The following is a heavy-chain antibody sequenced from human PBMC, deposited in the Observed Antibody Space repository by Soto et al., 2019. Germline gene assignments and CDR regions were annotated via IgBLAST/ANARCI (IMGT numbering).Heavy chain of an antibody. CDR2: INPNSGGT. D-gene: IGHD3-10*01. Sequence: QVQLVQSGAEVKKPGASVKVSCKASGYTFAGYYMHWVRQAPGQGLEWMGWINPNSGGTNYAQKFQGWVTMTRDTSISTAYMDLSRLRSDDTAVYYCARDRHYYGSGTNDAFDIWGQGTMVTVSS. CDR1: GYTFAGYY. J-gene: IGHJ3*02. CDR3: ARDRHYYGSGTNDAFDI. V-gene: IGHV1-2*04.